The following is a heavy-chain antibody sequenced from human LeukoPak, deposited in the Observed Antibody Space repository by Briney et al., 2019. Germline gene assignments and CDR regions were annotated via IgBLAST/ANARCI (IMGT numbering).Heavy chain of an antibody. CDR3: ARRAGAYSHPYDY. CDR2: ISSNGGST. D-gene: IGHD4/OR15-4a*01. V-gene: IGHV3-64*01. CDR1: GFTFSNYA. J-gene: IGHJ4*02. Sequence: PGGSLRLSCAASGFTFSNYAMHWVRQAPGKGLEYVSAISSNGGSTYYANSVKGRFTISRDNSKNTLYLQMGSLRAEDMAVYYCARRAGAYSHPYDYWGQGTLVTVSS.